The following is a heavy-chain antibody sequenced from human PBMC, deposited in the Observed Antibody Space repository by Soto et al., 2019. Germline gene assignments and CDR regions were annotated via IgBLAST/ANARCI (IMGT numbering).Heavy chain of an antibody. CDR3: ARDRAKSYYDFWSGYLHDAFDI. CDR1: GYTFTSYG. CDR2: INPNSGST. D-gene: IGHD3-3*01. V-gene: IGHV1-2*04. J-gene: IGHJ3*02. Sequence: ASVKVSCKASGYTFTSYGISWVRQAPGQGLEWMGWINPNSGSTNYAQKFQGWVTMTRDTSISTAYMELSRLRSDDTAVYYCARDRAKSYYDFWSGYLHDAFDIWGQGTMVTVSS.